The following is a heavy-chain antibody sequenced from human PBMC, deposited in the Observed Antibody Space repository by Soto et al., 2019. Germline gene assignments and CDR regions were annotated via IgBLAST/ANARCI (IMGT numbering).Heavy chain of an antibody. CDR1: GYTFTSYD. V-gene: IGHV1-8*01. CDR3: AREKTSYGLDV. CDR2: MNPNSGNT. J-gene: IGHJ6*02. Sequence: QVQLVQSGAEVKKPGASVKVSCKASGYTFTSYDINWVRQATGQGLEWMGWMNPNSGNTCYAQKFQSRVTMTRNTSRSTAYMQLSSLRSEDTAVYYCAREKTSYGLDVWGQGTTVTVSS.